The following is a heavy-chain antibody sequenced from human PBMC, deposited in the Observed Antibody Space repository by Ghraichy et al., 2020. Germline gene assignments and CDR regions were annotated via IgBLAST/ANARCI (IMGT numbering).Heavy chain of an antibody. D-gene: IGHD3-22*01. Sequence: ASVKVSCKASGYTFTSYGISCVRQAPGQGLEWMGWISAYNGNTNYAQKLQGRVTMTTDTSTSTAYMELRSLRSDDTAVYYCARERHYYDSSGLYSPNYYYGMDVWGQGTTVTVSS. CDR2: ISAYNGNT. J-gene: IGHJ6*02. CDR1: GYTFTSYG. V-gene: IGHV1-18*01. CDR3: ARERHYYDSSGLYSPNYYYGMDV.